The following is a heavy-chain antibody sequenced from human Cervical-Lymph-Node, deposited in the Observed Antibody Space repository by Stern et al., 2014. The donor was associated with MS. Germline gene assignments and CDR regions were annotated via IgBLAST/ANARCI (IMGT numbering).Heavy chain of an antibody. V-gene: IGHV4-31*03. Sequence: QVQLQESGPGLVKPSQTLSLTCTVSGGSISSGGYYWSLIRQPPGKGLEWIGYISYSGSTYYTPSLKSRVTISVDTSKIQFSLKLSSVTAADTAVYYCAREYCSSTSCYQWFDPWGQGTLVTVSS. D-gene: IGHD2-2*01. CDR3: AREYCSSTSCYQWFDP. CDR1: GGSISSGGYY. J-gene: IGHJ5*02. CDR2: ISYSGST.